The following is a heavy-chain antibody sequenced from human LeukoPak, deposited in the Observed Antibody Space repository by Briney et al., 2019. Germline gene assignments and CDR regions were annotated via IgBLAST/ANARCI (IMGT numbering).Heavy chain of an antibody. CDR1: GFTFSDCW. Sequence: GGSLRLSCAASGFTFSDCWMGWVRQAPGTGLEWVANIETDGSEKNYVDSVKGRFTISRDNAKNSLYLEMNGLRAEDTAMYYCTRYHNFWSGYPQDSWGQGTLVTVFS. J-gene: IGHJ4*02. CDR3: TRYHNFWSGYPQDS. V-gene: IGHV3-7*03. CDR2: IETDGSEK. D-gene: IGHD3-3*01.